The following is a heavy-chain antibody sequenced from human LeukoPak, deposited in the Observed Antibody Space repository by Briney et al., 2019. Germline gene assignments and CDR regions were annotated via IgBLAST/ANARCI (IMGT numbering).Heavy chain of an antibody. CDR1: GGSISGSSYY. CDR2: IYYSGST. Sequence: PSETLSLTCTVSGGSISGSSYYWGWIRQPPGKGLEWIGSIYYSGSTYYNPSLKSRVTILVDKSKNQFSLKLSSVTAADMAVYYCARVSRCSSTSCYRGNWFDPWGQGTLVTVSS. V-gene: IGHV4-39*07. CDR3: ARVSRCSSTSCYRGNWFDP. D-gene: IGHD2-2*01. J-gene: IGHJ5*02.